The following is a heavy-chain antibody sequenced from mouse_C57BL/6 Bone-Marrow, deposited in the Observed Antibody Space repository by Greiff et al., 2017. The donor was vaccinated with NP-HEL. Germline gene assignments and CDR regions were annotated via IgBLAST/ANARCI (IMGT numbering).Heavy chain of an antibody. D-gene: IGHD2-1*01. J-gene: IGHJ3*01. Sequence: EVQLVESEGGLVQPGSSMKLSCTASGFTFSDYYMAWVRQVPEKGLEWVANINYDGSSTYYLDSLKSRFIISRDNAKNILYLQMSSLKSEDTATYYCAREDGTRGFAYWGQGTLVTVSA. V-gene: IGHV5-16*01. CDR1: GFTFSDYY. CDR2: INYDGSST. CDR3: AREDGTRGFAY.